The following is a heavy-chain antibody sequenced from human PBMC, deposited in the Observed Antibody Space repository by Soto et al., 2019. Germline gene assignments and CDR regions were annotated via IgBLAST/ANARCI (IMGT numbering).Heavy chain of an antibody. D-gene: IGHD4-17*01. CDR3: ARLQGGYDYGDYVLARGAFDS. CDR1: SGSISSSNW. Sequence: QVQLQESGPGLVKPSGTLSLTCAVSSGSISSSNWWSWVRQPPGKGLEWIGEIYHSGSTNYNPSLKSRVTISVDKSKNQFSLKLSSVTAADTAVYYCARLQGGYDYGDYVLARGAFDSWGQGTMVTVSS. CDR2: IYHSGST. J-gene: IGHJ3*02. V-gene: IGHV4-4*02.